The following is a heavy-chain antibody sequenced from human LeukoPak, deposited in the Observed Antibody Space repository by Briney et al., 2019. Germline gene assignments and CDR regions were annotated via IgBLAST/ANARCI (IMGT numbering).Heavy chain of an antibody. D-gene: IGHD2-2*02. CDR1: GFTFSSYW. J-gene: IGHJ5*01. CDR2: INSDGSGT. V-gene: IGHV3-74*01. CDR3: ARDRSYTVEFDS. Sequence: GGSLRLSCAASGFTFSSYWMHWVRQAPGKGLVWVSRINSDGSGTTYADSVKGRFAISRDNAKNTLYLQMDSLRAEDTAVYYCARDRSYTVEFDSWGQGTLVTVSS.